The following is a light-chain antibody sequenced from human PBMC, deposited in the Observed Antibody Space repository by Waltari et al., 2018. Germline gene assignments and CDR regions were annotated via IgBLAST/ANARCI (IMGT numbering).Light chain of an antibody. Sequence: EIVLTQSPGTLSLSPGERATLSCRASQSVGGNSLAWYQHKPGQAPRLLIYGASSRATGVPDRFSGSGSGTDFTLIISRLEPEDFVVYYCQQYGTSPRTFGQGTKLEI. CDR2: GAS. CDR3: QQYGTSPRT. CDR1: QSVGGNS. J-gene: IGKJ2*01. V-gene: IGKV3-20*01.